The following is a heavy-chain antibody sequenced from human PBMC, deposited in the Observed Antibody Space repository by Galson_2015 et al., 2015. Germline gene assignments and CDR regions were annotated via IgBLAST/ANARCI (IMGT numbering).Heavy chain of an antibody. D-gene: IGHD6-6*01. CDR3: ARGHLSSSSFFDI. J-gene: IGHJ4*02. Sequence: SLRLSCAGSGFPFGSRAMSWVRQAPGKGPEWVSAISGPGDSTFYGDSVKGRFTISRDNSRDTLYLHMTSLGVEDTATYYCARGHLSSSSFFDIWGQGTLVSVSS. CDR1: GFPFGSRA. V-gene: IGHV3-23*01. CDR2: ISGPGDST.